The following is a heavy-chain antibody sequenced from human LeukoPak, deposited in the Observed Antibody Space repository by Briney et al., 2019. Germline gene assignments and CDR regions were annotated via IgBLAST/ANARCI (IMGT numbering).Heavy chain of an antibody. CDR1: GFTFSSYG. CDR2: IRYDGSNK. D-gene: IGHD3-3*01. V-gene: IGHV3-30*02. Sequence: GGSLRLSCAASGFTFSSYGMHWVRQAPGKGLEWVAFIRYDGSNKYYADSVKGRFTISRDNSKNTLYLQMNSLRAEDTAVYYCANLDEYDFWSGYYPLWGQGTLVTVSS. J-gene: IGHJ4*02. CDR3: ANLDEYDFWSGYYPL.